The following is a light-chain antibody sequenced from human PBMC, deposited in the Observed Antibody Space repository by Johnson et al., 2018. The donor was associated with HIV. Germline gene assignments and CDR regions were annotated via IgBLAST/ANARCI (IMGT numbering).Light chain of an antibody. CDR3: GTWDSSLSALYG. Sequence: QSVLTQPPSVSAAPGQKVTISCSGSSSNIGNNYVSWYQQLPGTAPKLLIYDNNKRPSGIPDRFSGSKSGTSATLGITGLQTGDEADYYCGTWDSSLSALYGFGTGTKSTVL. J-gene: IGLJ1*01. V-gene: IGLV1-51*01. CDR2: DNN. CDR1: SSNIGNNY.